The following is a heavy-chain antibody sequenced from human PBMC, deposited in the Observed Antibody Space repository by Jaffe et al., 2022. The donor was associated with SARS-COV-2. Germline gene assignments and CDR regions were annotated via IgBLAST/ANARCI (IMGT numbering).Heavy chain of an antibody. J-gene: IGHJ4*02. CDR2: ISSSSSYI. CDR1: GFTFSSYS. V-gene: IGHV3-21*01. Sequence: EVQLVESGGGLVKPGGSLRLSCAASGFTFSSYSMNWVRQAPGKGLEWVSSISSSSSYIYYADSVKGRFTISRDNAKNSLYLQMNSLRAEDTAVYYCARDRDSDIAADYWGQGTLVTVSS. D-gene: IGHD6-13*01. CDR3: ARDRDSDIAADY.